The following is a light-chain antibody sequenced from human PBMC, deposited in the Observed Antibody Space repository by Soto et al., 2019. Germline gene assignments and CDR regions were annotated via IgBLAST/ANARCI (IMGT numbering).Light chain of an antibody. CDR1: SSDVGGYNY. CDR3: SSYAGTHIV. J-gene: IGLJ1*01. V-gene: IGLV2-8*01. Sequence: QSALTQPPPASGSPGQSVTISCTGTSSDVGGYNYVSWYQQHPGKAPKLMIYDVSSRPSGVPDRFSGSKSGNTASLTVSGLQAEDEADYYCSSYAGTHIVFGTGTKLTVL. CDR2: DVS.